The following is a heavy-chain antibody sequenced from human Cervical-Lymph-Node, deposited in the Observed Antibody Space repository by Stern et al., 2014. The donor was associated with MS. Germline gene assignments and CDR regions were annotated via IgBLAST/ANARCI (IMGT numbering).Heavy chain of an antibody. CDR1: GASISTVGYY. D-gene: IGHD3-16*01. CDR3: ARSDRLWGSFDY. J-gene: IGHJ4*02. Sequence: QVQLVESGPGLVKPSQTLSLTCTVSGASISTVGYYWSWIRQHPGKGLEWIAYISDSGSTYYNPSVKSRVSISADTPKNQFSLNLTSVSAADTALYYCARSDRLWGSFDYWGQGTLVAVSS. V-gene: IGHV4-31*03. CDR2: ISDSGST.